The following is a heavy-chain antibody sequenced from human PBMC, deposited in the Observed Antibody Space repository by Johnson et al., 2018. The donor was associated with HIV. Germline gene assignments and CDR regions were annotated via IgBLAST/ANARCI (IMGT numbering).Heavy chain of an antibody. J-gene: IGHJ3*01. CDR1: GFTFSSYG. Sequence: VQLVESGGGVVQPGGSLRLSCAASGFTFSSYGMHWVRQATGKGLEWVAVISYDGSNKYYADSVKGRFTISRDNSKNTLYLQMHSLRSEDTAVYYCARDRAILAARPAGAFDVWGPGTMVTVSS. D-gene: IGHD6-6*01. CDR3: ARDRAILAARPAGAFDV. CDR2: ISYDGSNK. V-gene: IGHV3-30*19.